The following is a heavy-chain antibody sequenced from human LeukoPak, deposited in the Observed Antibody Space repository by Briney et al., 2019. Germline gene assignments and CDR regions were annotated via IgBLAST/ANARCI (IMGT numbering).Heavy chain of an antibody. CDR1: GFTFSNYV. CDR3: AKDNDDYGEAYYFDY. J-gene: IGHJ4*02. V-gene: IGHV3-23*01. CDR2: INGGGGST. Sequence: GGSLRLSCAASGFTFSNYVMSWVRQAPGKGPEWVSGINGGGGSTFYADSVKGRFTISRDNSKNTLYLQMNSLRAEDTAVYYCAKDNDDYGEAYYFDYWGQGTLVTVSS. D-gene: IGHD4-17*01.